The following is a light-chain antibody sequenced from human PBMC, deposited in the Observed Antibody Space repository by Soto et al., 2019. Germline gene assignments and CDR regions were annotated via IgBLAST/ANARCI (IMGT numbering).Light chain of an antibody. CDR3: QQDDTLPTT. Sequence: EIVLTQSPGTLSLSPGERATLFCRASQSVSSKFAWYQHKPGQAPRLLIYGIFRRSTGIPDRFSGSGSGTDFTLTISRLEPEDFAVYYCQQDDTLPTTFGQGTKVDIK. V-gene: IGKV3-20*01. J-gene: IGKJ1*01. CDR2: GIF. CDR1: QSVSSK.